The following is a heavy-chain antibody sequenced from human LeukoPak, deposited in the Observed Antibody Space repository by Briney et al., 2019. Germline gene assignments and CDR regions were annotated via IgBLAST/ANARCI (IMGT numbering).Heavy chain of an antibody. J-gene: IGHJ5*02. CDR1: GGSISSGGYY. CDR2: IYYSGST. CDR3: ARGALITMLVVVTAKGANWFDP. V-gene: IGHV4-31*03. Sequence: SSETLSLTCTVSGGSISSGGYYWSWIRQHPGKGLEWIGYIYYSGSTYYNPSLKSRVTISVDTSKNQFSLKLSSVTAADTAVYYCARGALITMLVVVTAKGANWFDPWGQGTLVTVSS. D-gene: IGHD3-22*01.